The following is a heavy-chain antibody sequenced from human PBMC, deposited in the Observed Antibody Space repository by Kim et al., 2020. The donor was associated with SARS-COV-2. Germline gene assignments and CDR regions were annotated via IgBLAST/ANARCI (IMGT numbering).Heavy chain of an antibody. CDR2: IYYSGST. Sequence: SETLSLTCTVSGGSISSYYWSWIRQPPGKGLEWIGYIYYSGSTNYNPSLKSRVTISVDTSKNQFSLKLGSVTAADTAVYYCARVIYYYGSGSYYAAFDYWGQGTLVTVSS. CDR3: ARVIYYYGSGSYYAAFDY. J-gene: IGHJ4*02. CDR1: GGSISSYY. D-gene: IGHD3-10*01. V-gene: IGHV4-59*01.